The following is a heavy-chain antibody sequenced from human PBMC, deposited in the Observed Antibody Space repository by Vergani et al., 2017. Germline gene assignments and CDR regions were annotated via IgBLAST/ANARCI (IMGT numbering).Heavy chain of an antibody. D-gene: IGHD3-10*01. V-gene: IGHV4-38-2*01. CDR1: DSSIMTNPY. CDR2: IHHSGDT. CDR3: ARARGSGGFFPSSYFYGLDV. J-gene: IGHJ6*02. Sequence: QVQLQESGPGLVKPSETLTLTCDVSDSSIMTNPYWGWFRQSPGKGLEWIGCIHHSGDTRYNSSLKSRVSISIVSSSKFSLSLTFVTAADTPIHYCARARGSGGFFPSSYFYGLDVWGHGTTVTVSS.